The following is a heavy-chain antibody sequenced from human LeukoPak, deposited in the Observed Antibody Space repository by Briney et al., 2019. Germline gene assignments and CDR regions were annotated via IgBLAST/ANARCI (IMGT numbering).Heavy chain of an antibody. V-gene: IGHV4-59*08. Sequence: PSETLSLTCTVSGDSISTYCWSWIRQPPGKGLEWIGYIHYSGSTNYNPSLRSRVTISVGTSKNQFSLKLSSATAADTAVYFCARRAINSVMFDYWGQGTLVTVSS. CDR3: ARRAINSVMFDY. CDR1: GDSISTYC. CDR2: IHYSGST. J-gene: IGHJ4*02. D-gene: IGHD3-16*01.